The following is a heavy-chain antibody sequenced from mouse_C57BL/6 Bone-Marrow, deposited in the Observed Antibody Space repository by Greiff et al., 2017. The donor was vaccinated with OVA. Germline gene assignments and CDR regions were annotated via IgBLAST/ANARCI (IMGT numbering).Heavy chain of an antibody. V-gene: IGHV1-76*01. CDR1: GYTFTDYY. D-gene: IGHD1-1*01. Sequence: QVQLKQSGAELVRPGASVKLSCKASGYTFTDYYINWVKQRPGQGLEWIARIYPGSGNTYYNEKFKGKATLTAEKSSSTAYMQLSSLTSEDSAVYVCARGDYYGSSYYWYFDVWGTGTTVTVSS. J-gene: IGHJ1*03. CDR2: IYPGSGNT. CDR3: ARGDYYGSSYYWYFDV.